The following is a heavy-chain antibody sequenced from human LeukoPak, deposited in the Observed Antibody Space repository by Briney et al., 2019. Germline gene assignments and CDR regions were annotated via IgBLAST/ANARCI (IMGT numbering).Heavy chain of an antibody. J-gene: IGHJ4*02. CDR1: GYTFTDYY. V-gene: IGHV1-46*01. CDR3: ATRRVGGITMIVVVITTYFDY. D-gene: IGHD3-22*01. Sequence: ASVKVSCKASGYTFTDYYMHWVRQAPGQGLEWMGIINPSGGSTSYAQKFQGRVTMTRDTSTSTAYMELSSLRSEDTAVYYCATRRVGGITMIVVVITTYFDYWGQGTLVTVSS. CDR2: INPSGGST.